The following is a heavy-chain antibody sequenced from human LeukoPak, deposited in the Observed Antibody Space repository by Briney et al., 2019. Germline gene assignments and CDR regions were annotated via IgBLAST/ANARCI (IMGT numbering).Heavy chain of an antibody. CDR2: IYSSGST. CDR3: ARRLSSGWFDP. J-gene: IGHJ5*02. Sequence: SETLSLTCTVSGGSISGYYWSWIRQPPEKGLEYIRYIYSSGSTNYNPSLKGRVSISVDTSKNQFSLNLNSVTAADTAVYYCARRLSSGWFDPWGQGTLVTVS. V-gene: IGHV4-4*09. CDR1: GGSISGYY. D-gene: IGHD3-10*01.